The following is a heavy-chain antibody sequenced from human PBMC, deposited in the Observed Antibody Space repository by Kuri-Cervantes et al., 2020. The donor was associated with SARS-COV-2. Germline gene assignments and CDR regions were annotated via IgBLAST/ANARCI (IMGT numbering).Heavy chain of an antibody. CDR2: ISAYNGNT. Sequence: ASVKVSCKASGYTFTSYGISWVRQAPGQGLEWMGWISAYNGNTNYAQKFQGRVTITRNTSISTAYMELSSLRSEDTAVYYCARGEVPYDADYWGQGTLVTVSS. CDR3: ARGEVPYDADY. CDR1: GYTFTSYG. J-gene: IGHJ4*02. V-gene: IGHV1-18*01. D-gene: IGHD3-22*01.